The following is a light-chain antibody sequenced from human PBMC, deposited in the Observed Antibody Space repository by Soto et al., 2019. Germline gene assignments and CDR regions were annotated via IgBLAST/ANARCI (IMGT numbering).Light chain of an antibody. CDR3: CSYAGSSTFNWV. Sequence: QSALTQPASVSGSPGQSITISCTGTSSDIGRYNLVSWYQQYPGKAPKLMIYEVSKRPSGVSNRFSGSKSGNTASLTISGLQAEDEADYYRCSYAGSSTFNWVFGGGTKLTVL. V-gene: IGLV2-23*02. CDR2: EVS. J-gene: IGLJ3*02. CDR1: SSDIGRYNL.